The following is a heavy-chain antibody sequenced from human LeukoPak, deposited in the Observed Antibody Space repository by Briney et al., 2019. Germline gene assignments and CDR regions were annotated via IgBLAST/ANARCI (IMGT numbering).Heavy chain of an antibody. CDR1: GFTFSNYS. D-gene: IGHD4-17*01. CDR3: ARQRQEIRFYYYYYMDV. Sequence: GGSLRLSCAASGFTFSNYSMNWVRQAPGKGLEWVSYISSGSITIYYADSVKGRFTISRDNAKNSLYLQMNSLRAEDTAVYYCARQRQEIRFYYYYYMDVWGKGTTVTISS. CDR2: ISSGSITI. J-gene: IGHJ6*03. V-gene: IGHV3-48*01.